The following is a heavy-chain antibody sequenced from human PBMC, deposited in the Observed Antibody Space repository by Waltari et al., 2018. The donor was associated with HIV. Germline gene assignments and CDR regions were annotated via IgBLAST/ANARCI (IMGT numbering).Heavy chain of an antibody. CDR1: GASLSSSSSY. J-gene: IGHJ4*02. CDR3: ARLRFHSLYYFDS. D-gene: IGHD3-16*01. Sequence: QLHLQESGPGLVKPSETLSPTCSVSGASLSSSSSYWAWIRQPPGKGLEWIGAIYYSGTAYYNPSVKSRVSASLDASKNELSLKLTSVTATDTALYYCARLRFHSLYYFDSWGPGILVTVSS. CDR2: IYYSGTA. V-gene: IGHV4-39*01.